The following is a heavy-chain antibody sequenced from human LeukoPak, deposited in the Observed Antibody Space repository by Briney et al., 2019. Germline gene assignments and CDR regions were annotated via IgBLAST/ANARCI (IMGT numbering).Heavy chain of an antibody. CDR3: ARGQKYTSGYTVTELGSRYFDY. J-gene: IGHJ4*02. V-gene: IGHV4-4*07. Sequence: SETLSLTCTVSGGSISSYYWSWIRQPAGKGLEWIGRIYNSGSTNYNPSLKSRVTISVDTSKNKFSLKLTSVTAADPAVYYCARGQKYTSGYTVTELGSRYFDYWGQGTLVTVSS. D-gene: IGHD5-18*01. CDR1: GGSISSYY. CDR2: IYNSGST.